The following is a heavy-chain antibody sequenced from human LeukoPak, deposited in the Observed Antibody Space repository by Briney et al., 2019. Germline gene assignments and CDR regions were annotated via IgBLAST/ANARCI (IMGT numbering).Heavy chain of an antibody. CDR2: NSGSGGST. V-gene: IGHV3-23*01. D-gene: IGHD3-22*01. CDR1: GFTFSSYA. CDR3: AKSGSGYYKGAFDI. Sequence: GGSLRLSCAASGFTFSSYAMSWVRQAPRKGLEWVSANSGSGGSTYFADSVKGRFTISRDNSKNTLYLQMNSLRAEDTAVYYCAKSGSGYYKGAFDIWGQGTMVTVSS. J-gene: IGHJ3*02.